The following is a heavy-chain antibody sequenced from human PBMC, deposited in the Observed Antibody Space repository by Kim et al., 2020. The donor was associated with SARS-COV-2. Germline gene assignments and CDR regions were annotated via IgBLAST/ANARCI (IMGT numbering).Heavy chain of an antibody. J-gene: IGHJ5*02. CDR1: GDSISSSNYY. Sequence: SETLSLTCTVSGDSISSSNYYWGWIRQPPEKGLEWIASITYSGTTYYNPSLKSRVTISVDTSKNQFSLKLSSVTAADTAVYYCSRRGIGAIGTGFDPWGQGNLVTISS. D-gene: IGHD6-13*01. CDR3: SRRGIGAIGTGFDP. CDR2: ITYSGTT. V-gene: IGHV4-39*01.